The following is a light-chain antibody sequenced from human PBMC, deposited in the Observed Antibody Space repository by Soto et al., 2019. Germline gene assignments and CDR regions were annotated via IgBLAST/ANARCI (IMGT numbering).Light chain of an antibody. Sequence: EMVMTQSPGTLSLSPGERATLSCRASQSVSNNYLAWYQQKPGQAPRLLIYGASRRATGIPDRFSGSGSGTEFTLTISSLQSEDFALYYCQQYNYWPPITFGQGTRLEIK. CDR1: QSVSNN. V-gene: IGKV3D-15*01. CDR2: GAS. CDR3: QQYNYWPPIT. J-gene: IGKJ5*01.